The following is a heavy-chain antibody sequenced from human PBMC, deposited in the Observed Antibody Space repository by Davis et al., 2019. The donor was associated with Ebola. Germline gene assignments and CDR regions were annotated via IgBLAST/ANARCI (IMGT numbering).Heavy chain of an antibody. Sequence: GESLKISCAASGFTFTSYYMHWVRQAPGQGLEWMGIINPSGGSTSYAQKFQGRVTMTRDTSTSTVYMELSSLRSEDTAVYYCAREASITIFGVVIPPDYYYYGMDVWGQGTTVTVSS. D-gene: IGHD3-3*01. J-gene: IGHJ6*02. CDR1: GFTFTSYY. CDR3: AREASITIFGVVIPPDYYYYGMDV. V-gene: IGHV1-46*01. CDR2: INPSGGST.